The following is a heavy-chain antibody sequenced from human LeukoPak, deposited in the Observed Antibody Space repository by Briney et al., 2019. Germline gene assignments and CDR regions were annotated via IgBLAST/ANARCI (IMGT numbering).Heavy chain of an antibody. CDR2: IIPILGIA. D-gene: IGHD3-9*01. CDR1: GGTFSSYA. Sequence: SVKVSCKASGGTFSSYAISWVRQAPGQGLGWMGRIIPILGIANYAQKFQGRVTITADKSTSTAYMELSSLRSEDTAVYYCARDRGYDILTGYHWFDPWGQGTLVTVSS. CDR3: ARDRGYDILTGYHWFDP. V-gene: IGHV1-69*04. J-gene: IGHJ5*02.